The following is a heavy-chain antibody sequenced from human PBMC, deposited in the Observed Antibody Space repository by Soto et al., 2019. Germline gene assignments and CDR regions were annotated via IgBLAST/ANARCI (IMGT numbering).Heavy chain of an antibody. CDR1: GYSLTNYW. V-gene: IGHV5-10-1*01. J-gene: IGHJ4*02. D-gene: IGHD3-9*01. CDR2: IDPSDSYT. Sequence: GESLKISCKGSGYSLTNYWITWVRQMPGKGLEWMGKIDPSDSYTDYNPSFRAHVTISADKSISTAYLQWSSLKASDTAIYYCARRDYNVLAGYYTPDYWGQGTLVTVSS. CDR3: ARRDYNVLAGYYTPDY.